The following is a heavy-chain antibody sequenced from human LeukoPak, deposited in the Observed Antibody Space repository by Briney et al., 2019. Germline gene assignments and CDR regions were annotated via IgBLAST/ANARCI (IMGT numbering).Heavy chain of an antibody. CDR2: IIGSSGST. V-gene: IGHV3-23*01. Sequence: GSLSLSCVASGFSFSNYAMNWVRPAPGKGLEWVSLIIGSSGSTFYADSVKGRFTISRDKSKNTLYLQMNSLRAEDTAVYYCAKGAYDYIEIAYFDYWGQGSLVTVSS. J-gene: IGHJ4*02. CDR1: GFSFSNYA. D-gene: IGHD5-12*01. CDR3: AKGAYDYIEIAYFDY.